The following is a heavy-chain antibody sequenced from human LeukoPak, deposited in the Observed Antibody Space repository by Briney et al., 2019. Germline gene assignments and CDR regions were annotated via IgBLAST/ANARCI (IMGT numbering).Heavy chain of an antibody. V-gene: IGHV3-23*01. CDR2: LSGSGDNT. J-gene: IGHJ4*02. D-gene: IGHD3-22*01. Sequence: GGSLRLSCAASGFTFSNAWMSWVRQAPAKGLEWVSALSGSGDNTYYADSVKGRFTISRDNSKNTLYLQMNSLRADDTAVYYCAKGTGFYYGDYWGQGTLVTVSS. CDR1: GFTFSNAW. CDR3: AKGTGFYYGDY.